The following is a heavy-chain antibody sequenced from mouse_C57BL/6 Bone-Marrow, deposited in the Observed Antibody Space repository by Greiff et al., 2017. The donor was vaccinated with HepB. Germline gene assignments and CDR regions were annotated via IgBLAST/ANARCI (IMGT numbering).Heavy chain of an antibody. Sequence: QVQLKESGAELARPGASVKLSCKASGYTFTSYGISWVTQRTGQGLEWIGEIYPRSGNTYYNEKFKGKATLTAYKSSSTAYMELRSLTSEDSAVYFCARPPYYYGSSSQYFEVWGTGTTVTVSS. CDR2: IYPRSGNT. V-gene: IGHV1-81*01. CDR1: GYTFTSYG. D-gene: IGHD1-1*01. CDR3: ARPPYYYGSSSQYFEV. J-gene: IGHJ1*03.